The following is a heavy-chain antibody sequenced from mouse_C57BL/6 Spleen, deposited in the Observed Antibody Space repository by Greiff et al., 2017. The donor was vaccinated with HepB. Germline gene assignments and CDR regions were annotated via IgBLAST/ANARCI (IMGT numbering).Heavy chain of an antibody. CDR3: ARSRDYGNYCAMDY. CDR2: IHPNSGST. V-gene: IGHV1-64*01. D-gene: IGHD1-1*01. Sequence: LQQPGAELVKPGASVKLSCKASGYTFTSYWMHWVKQRPGQGLEWIGMIHPNSGSTNYNEKFKSKATLTVDKSSSTAYMQLSSLTSEDSAVYYCARSRDYGNYCAMDYWGQGTSVTVSS. J-gene: IGHJ4*01. CDR1: GYTFTSYW.